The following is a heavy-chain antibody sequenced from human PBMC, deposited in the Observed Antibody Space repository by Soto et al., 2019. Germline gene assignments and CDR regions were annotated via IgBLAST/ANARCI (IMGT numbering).Heavy chain of an antibody. CDR1: GFTFSSYW. J-gene: IGHJ4*02. CDR3: ARDLVYGDHFDY. Sequence: EVQLVESGGGLVQPGGSLRLSCAASGFTFSSYWMHWVRQAPGKGLVWVSRINSDGSSTSYADSVKGRFTISRDDAKDPLYLQMNSLRAEDTAVYYCARDLVYGDHFDYWGQGTLVTVSS. CDR2: INSDGSST. V-gene: IGHV3-74*01. D-gene: IGHD2-21*02.